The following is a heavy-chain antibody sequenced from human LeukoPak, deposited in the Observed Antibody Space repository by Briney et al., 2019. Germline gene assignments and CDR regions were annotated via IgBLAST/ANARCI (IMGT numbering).Heavy chain of an antibody. CDR2: VIPILGIA. Sequence: SVKVSCKASGGTFSSYAIGWVRQAPGQGLEWMGRVIPILGIANYAQKFQGRVTITADKSTSTAYMELSSLRSEDTAVYYCARAKTGWAGMDVWGQGTTVTVSS. D-gene: IGHD1-14*01. J-gene: IGHJ6*02. CDR1: GGTFSSYA. V-gene: IGHV1-69*04. CDR3: ARAKTGWAGMDV.